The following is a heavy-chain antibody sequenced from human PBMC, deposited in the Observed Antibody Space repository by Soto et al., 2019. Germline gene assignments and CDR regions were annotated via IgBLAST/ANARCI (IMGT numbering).Heavy chain of an antibody. Sequence: PSETLSLTCAVSGGSISSGDWCWSWVRQSPGKGLEWIGSIYYSGSTYYNPSLKSRVTISVDTSKNQFSLKLSSVTAADTAVYYCALTLGDDILTGYSGLGYWGQGTLVTVSS. J-gene: IGHJ4*02. V-gene: IGHV4-39*01. D-gene: IGHD3-9*01. CDR2: IYYSGST. CDR1: GGSISSGDWC. CDR3: ALTLGDDILTGYSGLGY.